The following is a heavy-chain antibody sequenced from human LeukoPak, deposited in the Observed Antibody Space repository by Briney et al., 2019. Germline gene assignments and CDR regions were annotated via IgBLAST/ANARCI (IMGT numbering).Heavy chain of an antibody. V-gene: IGHV3-9*03. CDR1: GFNFDAYA. CDR2: VTWNSDRV. Sequence: PGGSLRLSCAASGFNFDAYAMHWVRQAPGKGLEWVSGVTWNSDRVAYADSVEGRFTISRDNAKNSLFLQMTSLRPEDMAFYYCARSPDFWSGLDFWGQGTLVTVSS. CDR3: ARSPDFWSGLDF. D-gene: IGHD3-3*01. J-gene: IGHJ4*02.